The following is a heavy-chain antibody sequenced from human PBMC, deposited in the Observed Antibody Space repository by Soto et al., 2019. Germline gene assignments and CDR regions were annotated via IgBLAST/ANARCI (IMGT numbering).Heavy chain of an antibody. D-gene: IGHD1-7*01. CDR3: AKDPIARGSTGTTFLEPEGYYMDV. CDR2: ISGSGGST. V-gene: IGHV3-23*01. Sequence: HPGGSLRLSCAASGFTFSSYAMSWVRQAPGKGLEWVSAISGSGGSTYYADSVKGRFTISRDNSKNTLYLQMNSLRAEDTAVYYCAKDPIARGSTGTTFLEPEGYYMDVWGKGTTVTVSS. J-gene: IGHJ6*03. CDR1: GFTFSSYA.